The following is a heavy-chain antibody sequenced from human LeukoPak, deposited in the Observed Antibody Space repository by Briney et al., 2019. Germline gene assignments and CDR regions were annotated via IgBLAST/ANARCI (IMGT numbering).Heavy chain of an antibody. Sequence: GASVKASCKASGYTFTSYDINWVRQATGQGLEWMGWMNPNSGNTGYAQKFQGRVTMTRNTSISTAHMELSSLRSEDTAVYYCARVRRKNWFDPWGQGTLVTVSS. D-gene: IGHD4/OR15-4a*01. V-gene: IGHV1-8*01. CDR3: ARVRRKNWFDP. J-gene: IGHJ5*02. CDR1: GYTFTSYD. CDR2: MNPNSGNT.